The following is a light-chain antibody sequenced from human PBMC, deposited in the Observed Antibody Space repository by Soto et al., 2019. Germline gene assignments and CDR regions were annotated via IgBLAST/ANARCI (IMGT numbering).Light chain of an antibody. CDR1: SSDVGGYNY. V-gene: IGLV2-14*01. J-gene: IGLJ1*01. CDR3: AAWDDSLNGYV. CDR2: DVS. Sequence: QSVLTQPASVYGSPGQSITISCTGTSSDVGGYNYVSWYQQHPGKAPKLMIYDVSNRPSGVPDRFSGSKSGTSASLAISGLQSEDEADYYCAAWDDSLNGYVFGSGTKVTVL.